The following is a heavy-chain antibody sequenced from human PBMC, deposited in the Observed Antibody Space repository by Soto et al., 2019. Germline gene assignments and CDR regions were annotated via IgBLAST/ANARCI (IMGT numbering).Heavy chain of an antibody. CDR2: IYYSGNT. CDR3: ARLPRYCSSTNCYSFDY. J-gene: IGHJ4*02. V-gene: IGHV4-39*01. CDR1: GDSISRSSYY. D-gene: IGHD2-2*01. Sequence: SETLSLTCTVSGDSISRSSYYWGWIRQPPGKGLEWIGTIYYSGNTYYNPSLKSRVTISVDTSKKQFSLKLSSVTAADTDLYYCARLPRYCSSTNCYSFDYWGQGTLVTVSS.